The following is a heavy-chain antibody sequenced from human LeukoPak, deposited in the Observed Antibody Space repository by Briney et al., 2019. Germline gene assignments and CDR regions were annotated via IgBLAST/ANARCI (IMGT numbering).Heavy chain of an antibody. Sequence: PGGSPRLSCAASGFIFSSAWMSWVRQAPGKGLEWVGHIKTKTDGWTTDYAAPVKGRFTISRDDSKNTVYLQMNSLKTEDTAVYYCTTTHYNFYDLDHWGQGTLVTVSS. CDR3: TTTHYNFYDLDH. CDR2: IKTKTDGWTT. J-gene: IGHJ4*02. D-gene: IGHD3-3*01. V-gene: IGHV3-15*01. CDR1: GFIFSSAW.